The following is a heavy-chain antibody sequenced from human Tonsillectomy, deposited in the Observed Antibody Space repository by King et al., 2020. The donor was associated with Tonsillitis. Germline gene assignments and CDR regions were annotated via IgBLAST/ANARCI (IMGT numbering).Heavy chain of an antibody. CDR1: GDSISSYY. CDR3: AREKWLASIDY. J-gene: IGHJ4*02. V-gene: IGHV4-59*01. D-gene: IGHD6-19*01. CDR2: IYYTGST. Sequence: VQLQESGPGLVKPSETLSLTCTVSGDSISSYYWSWIRQPPGKGLEWIGYIYYTGSTNYNPSLKSRVTISVDTSKNQFSLKLSSVTAADTAVYYCAREKWLASIDYWGQGTLVTVSS.